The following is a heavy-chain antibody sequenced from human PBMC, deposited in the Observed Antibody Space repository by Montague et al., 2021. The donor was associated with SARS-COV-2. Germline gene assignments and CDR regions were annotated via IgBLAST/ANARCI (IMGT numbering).Heavy chain of an antibody. CDR3: VRAMVRPGDWFDP. Sequence: SETLSLTCSVHGGSISSGCYDWAWMRPPPGKGLEWLGSLYFTAGRSPYQSLKSRVTLSIDRPKNQFYLNLFSVTAADTAVYYCVRAMVRPGDWFDPWGQGIQVTVSS. CDR2: LYFTAGR. J-gene: IGHJ5*02. V-gene: IGHV4-39*07. CDR1: GGSISSGCYD. D-gene: IGHD3-10*01.